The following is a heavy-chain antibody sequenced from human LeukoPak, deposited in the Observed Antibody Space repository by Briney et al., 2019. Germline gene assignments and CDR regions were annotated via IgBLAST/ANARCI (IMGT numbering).Heavy chain of an antibody. CDR1: GFTFSSYA. CDR2: ISYDGSNK. D-gene: IGHD1-26*01. V-gene: IGHV3-30*01. CDR3: ARDRLGRGVGATLDY. Sequence: GRSLRLSCAASGFTFSSYAMHWVRQAPGKGLEWEAVISYDGSNKYYADSMKGRFTISRDNSKNTLYLQMNSLRAEDTAVYYCARDRLGRGVGATLDYWGQGTLVTVSS. J-gene: IGHJ4*02.